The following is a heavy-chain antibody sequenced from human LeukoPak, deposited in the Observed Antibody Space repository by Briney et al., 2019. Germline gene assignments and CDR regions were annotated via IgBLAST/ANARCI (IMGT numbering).Heavy chain of an antibody. CDR1: GFTFSSYA. J-gene: IGHJ4*02. Sequence: PGGSLRLSCAASGFTFSSYAMSWVRQAPGKGLEWASAVSGSGGSTYYADSVKGRFTISRDNSKNTLYLQMNSLRAEDTAVYYFAKHPLTIVRRHLKYWGQGTLVTVSS. CDR3: AKHPLTIVRRHLKY. D-gene: IGHD3-10*01. CDR2: VSGSGGST. V-gene: IGHV3-23*01.